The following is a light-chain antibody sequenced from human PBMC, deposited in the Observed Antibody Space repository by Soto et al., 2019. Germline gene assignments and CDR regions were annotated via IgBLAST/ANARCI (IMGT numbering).Light chain of an antibody. Sequence: EIGMTQSPATLSVSPGERATLSCRASQSVSSYLAWYQQKPGQAPRLLIYGASTRATGIPARFSGSGSGTEFTLTISSLQSEDFAVYYCQQYNNWLGTFGQGTKVEIK. CDR1: QSVSSY. J-gene: IGKJ1*01. V-gene: IGKV3-15*01. CDR3: QQYNNWLGT. CDR2: GAS.